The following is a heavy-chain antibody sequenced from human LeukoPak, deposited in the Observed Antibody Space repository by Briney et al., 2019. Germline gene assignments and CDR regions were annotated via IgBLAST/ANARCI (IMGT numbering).Heavy chain of an antibody. J-gene: IGHJ4*02. D-gene: IGHD2-2*01. V-gene: IGHV3-30*18. CDR2: ISYDGGNK. CDR1: GFTFSSYG. CDR3: AKDPASSPHY. Sequence: GSLRLSCAASGFTFSSYGMHWVRQAPGKGLEWVAVISYDGGNKYYADSVKGRFTISRDNSKNTLYLQMNSLRAEDTAVYYCAKDPASSPHYWGQGTLVTVSS.